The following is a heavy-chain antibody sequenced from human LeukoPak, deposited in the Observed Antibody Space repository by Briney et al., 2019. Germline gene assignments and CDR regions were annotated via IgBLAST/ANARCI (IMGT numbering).Heavy chain of an antibody. V-gene: IGHV1-18*01. CDR2: ISAHNGNT. CDR3: ARDLRYSSGWYRPGWFDP. J-gene: IGHJ5*02. CDR1: GYTFTSYG. D-gene: IGHD6-19*01. Sequence: ASVKVSCKASGYTFTSYGISWVRQAPGQGLEWMGWISAHNGNTNYAQKLQGRVTMTTDTSTSTAYMELRSLRSDDTAVYYCARDLRYSSGWYRPGWFDPWGQGTLVTVS.